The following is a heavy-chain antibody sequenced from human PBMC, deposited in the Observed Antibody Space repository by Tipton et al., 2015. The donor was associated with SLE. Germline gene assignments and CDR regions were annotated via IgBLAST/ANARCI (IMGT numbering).Heavy chain of an antibody. Sequence: TLSLTCTVSGGSISSSSYYWGWIRQPPGKGLEWTGSIYYSGNTYYNPSLKSRVTISVDTSKNQFSLKLSSVTAADTAVYCCARAFYDYVWGSPSHYFDYWGQGTLVTVSS. CDR3: ARAFYDYVWGSPSHYFDY. J-gene: IGHJ4*02. V-gene: IGHV4-39*01. CDR2: IYYSGNT. D-gene: IGHD3-16*01. CDR1: GGSISSSSYY.